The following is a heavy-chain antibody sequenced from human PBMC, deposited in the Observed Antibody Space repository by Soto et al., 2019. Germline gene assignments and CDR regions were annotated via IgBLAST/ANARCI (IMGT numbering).Heavy chain of an antibody. Sequence: PGESLKISCKGSGYSFTSYWIGWVRQMPGKGLEWMGIIYPGDSDTRYSPSFQGQVTISADKSISTAYLQWSSLKASDTAMYYCARLDDYSNYVGYYYYGMDVWGQGTTVTVSS. CDR2: IYPGDSDT. CDR3: ARLDDYSNYVGYYYYGMDV. V-gene: IGHV5-51*01. J-gene: IGHJ6*02. D-gene: IGHD4-4*01. CDR1: GYSFTSYW.